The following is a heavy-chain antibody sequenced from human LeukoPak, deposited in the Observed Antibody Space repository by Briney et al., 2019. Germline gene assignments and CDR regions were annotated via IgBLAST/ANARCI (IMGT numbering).Heavy chain of an antibody. J-gene: IGHJ4*02. CDR1: GFTFSSYW. D-gene: IGHD5-12*01. CDR3: TTIRPDY. Sequence: GGSLRLSCEASGFTFSSYWMHWVRQAPGKGLVWVARIKSDVSSTDYADSVKGRFTISRDNAKNKLYLQMNSLRAEDTGVYYCTTIRPDYWGQGTLVTVSS. V-gene: IGHV3-74*01. CDR2: IKSDVSST.